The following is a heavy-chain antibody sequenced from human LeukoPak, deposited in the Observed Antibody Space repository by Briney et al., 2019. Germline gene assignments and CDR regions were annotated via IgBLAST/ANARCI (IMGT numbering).Heavy chain of an antibody. V-gene: IGHV3-21*01. CDR2: ISSSSSYI. J-gene: IGHJ3*02. CDR1: GFTFSSYS. Sequence: GGSLRLSCAASGFTFSSYSMNWVRQAPGKGLEWVSSISSSSSYIYYADSVKGRFTISRDNAKNSLYLQMNSLRAEDTAVYYCARDLGTPPYDAFDIWGQGTMVTVSS. CDR3: ARDLGTPPYDAFDI. D-gene: IGHD1-1*01.